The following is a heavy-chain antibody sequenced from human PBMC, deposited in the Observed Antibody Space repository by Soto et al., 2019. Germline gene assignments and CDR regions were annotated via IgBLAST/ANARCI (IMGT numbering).Heavy chain of an antibody. D-gene: IGHD2-15*01. CDR3: ARHDCSGCGVGAFDI. Sequence: EVQLLESGGGLVQPGGSLRLSCAASGFTFSSYAMSWVRQAPGKGLEWVSAISGSGGSTYYADSVKGRFTISRDNSKNTLYLQMNSRRAEDTAVYYCARHDCSGCGVGAFDIWGQGTMVTVSS. CDR2: ISGSGGST. CDR1: GFTFSSYA. J-gene: IGHJ3*02. V-gene: IGHV3-23*01.